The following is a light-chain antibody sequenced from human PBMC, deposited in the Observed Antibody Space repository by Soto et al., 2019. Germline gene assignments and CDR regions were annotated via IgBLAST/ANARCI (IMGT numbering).Light chain of an antibody. CDR2: DVS. J-gene: IGLJ2*01. CDR3: ISYTTSSTLYVV. CDR1: SSDVGGYNY. V-gene: IGLV2-14*01. Sequence: QSVLTQPASVSGSPGQSITISCTGTSSDVGGYNYVSWYQQHPGKAPKLMIYDVSNRPSGVSNHFSGSKSGNTASLTISGLQAEDEADYYCISYTTSSTLYVVFGGGTQLTVL.